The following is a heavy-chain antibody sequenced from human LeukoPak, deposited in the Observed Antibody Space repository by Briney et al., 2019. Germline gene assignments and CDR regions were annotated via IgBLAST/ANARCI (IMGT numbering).Heavy chain of an antibody. CDR1: GFTFSSYA. V-gene: IGHV3-23*01. CDR2: ISGSGGST. D-gene: IGHD2-2*01. J-gene: IGHJ5*02. Sequence: GGSLRLSCAASGFTFSSYAMSWLRQAPGKGLEWVSAISGSGGSTYYADSVKGRFTISRDNSKNTLYLQMNSLRAEDTAVYYCAKATEPYCSSTSCYAWFDPWGQGTLVTVS. CDR3: AKATEPYCSSTSCYAWFDP.